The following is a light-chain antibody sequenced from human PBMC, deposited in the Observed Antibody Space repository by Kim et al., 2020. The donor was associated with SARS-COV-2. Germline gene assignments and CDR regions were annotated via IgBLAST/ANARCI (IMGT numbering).Light chain of an antibody. J-gene: IGLJ3*02. V-gene: IGLV1-44*01. CDR1: SANIGRNT. CDR3: ATWDDSLDVWM. Sequence: GQRVTISCSGSSANIGRNTVNLYQQYPRTAPQLLIDTDDRRPSGVSDRVSCSKSGTSASLAISALRSEDDADYYCATWDDSLDVWMFGGGTQLTVL. CDR2: TDD.